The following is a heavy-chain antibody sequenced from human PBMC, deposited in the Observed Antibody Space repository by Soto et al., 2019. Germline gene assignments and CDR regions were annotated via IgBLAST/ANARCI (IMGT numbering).Heavy chain of an antibody. CDR3: ASRVVVITPTYGMDV. D-gene: IGHD3-22*01. V-gene: IGHV1-69*13. CDR2: IIPIFGTA. CDR1: GGTFSSYA. J-gene: IGHJ6*02. Sequence: SVKVSCKASGGTFSSYAISWVRQAPGQGLEWMGGIIPIFGTANYAQKFQGRVTITADESTSTAYMELSSLRSEDTAVYYCASRVVVITPTYGMDVWGQGTTVTVSS.